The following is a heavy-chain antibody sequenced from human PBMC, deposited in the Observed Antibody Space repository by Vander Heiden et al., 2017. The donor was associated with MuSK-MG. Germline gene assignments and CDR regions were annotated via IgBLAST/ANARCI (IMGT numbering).Heavy chain of an antibody. V-gene: IGHV4-34*01. D-gene: IGHD3-3*01. Sequence: QVQLQQWGAGLLKPSETLSLTCAVYGGSFSGYYWSWIRQPPGKGLEWIGEINHSGSTNYNPSLKSRVTISVDTSKNQFSLKLSSVTAADTAVYYCARGDYDFWSGYLDYWFDPWGQGTLVTVSS. CDR1: GGSFSGYY. CDR3: ARGDYDFWSGYLDYWFDP. J-gene: IGHJ5*02. CDR2: INHSGST.